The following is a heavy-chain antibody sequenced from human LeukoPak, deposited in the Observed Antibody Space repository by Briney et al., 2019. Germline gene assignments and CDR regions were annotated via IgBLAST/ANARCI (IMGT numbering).Heavy chain of an antibody. D-gene: IGHD3-22*01. Sequence: PGGSLRLSCAASGFTVSSNYMSWVRQAPGKGLEWVSVIYSGSSTYYADSVKGRFTISRDNSKNTLYLQMNSLRAEDTAVYYCAGLPAYYYDTSGFYFDYWGQGTLVTVSS. CDR3: AGLPAYYYDTSGFYFDY. V-gene: IGHV3-66*04. CDR1: GFTVSSNY. CDR2: IYSGSST. J-gene: IGHJ4*02.